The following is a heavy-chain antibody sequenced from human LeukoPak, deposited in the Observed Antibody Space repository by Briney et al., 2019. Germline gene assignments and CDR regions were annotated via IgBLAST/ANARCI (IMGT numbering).Heavy chain of an antibody. CDR2: IKGSGDST. V-gene: IGHV3-23*01. CDR3: AKIHWPNNDIFFDL. D-gene: IGHD3-9*01. J-gene: IGHJ4*02. CDR1: GFTFSSYA. Sequence: GGSLRLSCAASGFTFSSYAMNWVRQAPGKGLEWVSTIKGSGDSTYYAVSVRGRFTITRDNSQNTVYLQMNGRRAEDTAVYFCAKIHWPNNDIFFDLWGQGTLVTVSS.